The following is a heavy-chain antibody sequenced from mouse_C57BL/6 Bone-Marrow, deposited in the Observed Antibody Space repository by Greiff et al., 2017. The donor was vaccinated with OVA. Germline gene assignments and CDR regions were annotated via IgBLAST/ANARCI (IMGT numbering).Heavy chain of an antibody. CDR1: GYTFTRYS. Sequence: VQLQQSGAELVKPGASVKLSCKASGYTFTRYSIHWVKQRPGQGLEWIGWIHPGSGSINYNENFKDKATLTADKSSSAVYMELSRMTSEDSAVYYCARQEKAPLAWFDDWGQGTMVTVSA. D-gene: IGHD6-1*01. V-gene: IGHV1-62-2*01. J-gene: IGHJ3*01. CDR3: ARQEKAPLAWFDD. CDR2: IHPGSGSI.